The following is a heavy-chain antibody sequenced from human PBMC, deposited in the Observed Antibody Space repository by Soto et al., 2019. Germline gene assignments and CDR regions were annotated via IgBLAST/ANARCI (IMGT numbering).Heavy chain of an antibody. CDR1: GGSIRSGDYY. CDR2: IFYSGST. V-gene: IGHV4-39*01. D-gene: IGHD2-15*01. Sequence: SETLSLTCTVSGGSIRSGDYYWSWIRQPPGKGLESIGYIFYSGSTYYNPSLKSRVTISVDTSKNQFSLKLSSVTAADTAVYYCARHLTYCSAGSCYSDFPYYGMDVWGQGTTVTVSS. J-gene: IGHJ6*02. CDR3: ARHLTYCSAGSCYSDFPYYGMDV.